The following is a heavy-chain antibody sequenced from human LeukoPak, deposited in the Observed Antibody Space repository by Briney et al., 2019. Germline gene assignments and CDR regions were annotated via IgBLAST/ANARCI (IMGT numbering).Heavy chain of an antibody. J-gene: IGHJ4*02. V-gene: IGHV3-23*01. CDR1: GFTFSSSA. CDR2: ISGSGSGGST. Sequence: PGGSLRLSCAASGFTFSSSAMSWVRQAPGKGLEWVSSISGSGSGGSTYYADSVKGRFTISRDNSKNTLYLQMNSLRVEDTAVYYCAKDGKYSGSYYVYWGQGTLVTVSS. D-gene: IGHD1-26*01. CDR3: AKDGKYSGSYYVY.